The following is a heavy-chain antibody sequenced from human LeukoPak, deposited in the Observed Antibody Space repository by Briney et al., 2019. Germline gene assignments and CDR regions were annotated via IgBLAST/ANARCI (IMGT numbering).Heavy chain of an antibody. J-gene: IGHJ4*02. CDR2: IYNTGST. D-gene: IGHD3-16*01. Sequence: SETLSLTCGVSGNSVSNTYYWGWIRQTPGEGLEWIGSIYNTGSTYYNPSLKSRVTISVDTSKNQFSLKLSSVTAADTAVYYCARNASTGYFDYWGQGTLVTVSS. CDR1: GNSVSNTYY. V-gene: IGHV4-38-2*01. CDR3: ARNASTGYFDY.